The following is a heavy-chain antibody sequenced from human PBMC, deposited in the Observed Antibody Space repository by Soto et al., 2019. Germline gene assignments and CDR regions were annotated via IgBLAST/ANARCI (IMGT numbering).Heavy chain of an antibody. Sequence: QITLKESGPTLVKPTQTLTLTCTFSGFSLSTSGVGVGWIRQPPGKALEWLALIYWDDDKGYSPSLKSRLTITTDTSTNPVALTMTNMDPLAPATYYCAPIAYSYDTSGYYSNPEHFQHWGQGTLVTVSS. D-gene: IGHD3-22*01. J-gene: IGHJ1*01. CDR1: GFSLSTSGVG. V-gene: IGHV2-5*02. CDR3: APIAYSYDTSGYYSNPEHFQH. CDR2: IYWDDDK.